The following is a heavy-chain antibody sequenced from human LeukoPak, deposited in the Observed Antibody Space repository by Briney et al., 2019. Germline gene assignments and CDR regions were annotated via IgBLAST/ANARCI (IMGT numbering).Heavy chain of an antibody. V-gene: IGHV3-69-1*01. CDR1: GFILSDFT. D-gene: IGHD3-10*01. Sequence: PGGSLRLSCAASGFILSDFTMNWVRQAPGKGLEWVSTISNTGVTHYADSVKGRFTISRNNAKNYQYSQINSLRDEDTAVYYCARYYFGSGNYRTFDRWGQGTLVIVSS. J-gene: IGHJ4*02. CDR2: ISNTGVT. CDR3: ARYYFGSGNYRTFDR.